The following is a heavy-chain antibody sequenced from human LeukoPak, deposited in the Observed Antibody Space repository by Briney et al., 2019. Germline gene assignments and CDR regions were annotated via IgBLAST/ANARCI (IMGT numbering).Heavy chain of an antibody. J-gene: IGHJ4*02. CDR2: IRSKTYGVTT. V-gene: IGHV3-49*04. Sequence: TGGSLRLSCTASGFTFGDYAMGWVRQAPGKGLEWVGLIRSKTYGVTTEYAASVKGRFTISRDDSKNIAYLQMNSLRTEDTAVYYCTRRSSYDYFDHWGQGTLVTVSS. D-gene: IGHD3-10*01. CDR1: GFTFGDYA. CDR3: TRRSSYDYFDH.